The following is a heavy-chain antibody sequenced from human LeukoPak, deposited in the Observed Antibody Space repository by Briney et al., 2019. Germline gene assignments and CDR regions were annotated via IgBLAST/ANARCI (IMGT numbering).Heavy chain of an antibody. CDR3: ARDEVLSFGY. Sequence: GGSLRLSCAASGFTFSSYAMNWVRQAPGKGLEWVSAISGGGESTYNADSVKGRFIISRDNSKNTLYLQMNSLRAEDTAVYYCARDEVLSFGYWGQGTLVTVSS. D-gene: IGHD2/OR15-2a*01. J-gene: IGHJ4*02. V-gene: IGHV3-23*01. CDR1: GFTFSSYA. CDR2: ISGGGEST.